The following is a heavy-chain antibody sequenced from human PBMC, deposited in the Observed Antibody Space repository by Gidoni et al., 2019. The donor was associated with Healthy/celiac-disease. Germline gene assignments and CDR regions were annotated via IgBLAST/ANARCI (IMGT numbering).Heavy chain of an antibody. V-gene: IGHV4-31*03. CDR1: GGSISSGGYY. CDR2: IYYSGST. Sequence: QVQLQETGPGLVKTSQTLSLTCTVSGGSISSGGYYWSWIRQHPVKGLEWIGYIYYSGSTYYNPSLKGRVTIAVDTSKNQFSLKLSSVTAADTAVYYCAREGDSSLDYWGQGTLVTVSS. J-gene: IGHJ4*02. D-gene: IGHD6-13*01. CDR3: AREGDSSLDY.